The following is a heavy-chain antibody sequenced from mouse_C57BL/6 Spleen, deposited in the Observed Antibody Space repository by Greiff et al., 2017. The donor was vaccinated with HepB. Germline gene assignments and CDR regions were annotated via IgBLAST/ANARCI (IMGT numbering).Heavy chain of an antibody. J-gene: IGHJ3*01. V-gene: IGHV6-3*01. CDR1: GFTFSNYW. CDR2: IRLKSDNYAT. Sequence: EVKLMESGGGLVQPGGSMKLSCVASGFTFSNYWMNWVRQSPEKGLEWVAQIRLKSDNYATHYAESVKGRFTISRDDSKSSVYLQMNNLRAEDTGIYYCTGGRTYDGYSYWGQGTLVTVSA. D-gene: IGHD2-3*01. CDR3: TGGRTYDGYSY.